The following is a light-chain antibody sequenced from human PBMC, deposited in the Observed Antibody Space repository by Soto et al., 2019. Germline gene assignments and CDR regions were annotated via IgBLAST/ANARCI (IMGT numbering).Light chain of an antibody. CDR1: QFVSSN. J-gene: IGKJ5*01. Sequence: IVMTQSPVTLSVSPVEIATLSCSASQFVSSNLAWYQQKPGQAPRLLIYGASTRATGIPARFSGSGSGTEFTLTISRLEPEDFAVYYCQQYGSSPITFGQGTRLEI. V-gene: IGKV3D-15*02. CDR2: GAS. CDR3: QQYGSSPIT.